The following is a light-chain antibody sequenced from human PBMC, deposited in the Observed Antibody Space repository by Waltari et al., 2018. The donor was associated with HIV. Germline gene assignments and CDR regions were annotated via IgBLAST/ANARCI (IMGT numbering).Light chain of an antibody. CDR2: KDT. J-gene: IGLJ2*01. V-gene: IGLV3-25*03. CDR1: ALPTQY. Sequence: PPSVSVSPGQTVRITCSGDALPTQYTSWYQQKPGQPPVLVMYKDTQRSSGTPERFSGSSSGTTVTLTLTAVRAEDEAYYYCQSGDNKLTSVFFGGGTRLTVL. CDR3: QSGDNKLTSVF.